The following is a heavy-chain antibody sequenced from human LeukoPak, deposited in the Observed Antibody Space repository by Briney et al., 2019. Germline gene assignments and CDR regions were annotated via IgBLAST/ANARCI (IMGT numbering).Heavy chain of an antibody. Sequence: SVKVSCKASGDTFIRYGISWVRQAPGQGLEWMGGIIPIFGTANYAQKFQGRVTITADESTSTAYMELSSLRSEDTAVYYCARENPRGVFDYWGQGTLVTVSS. CDR3: ARENPRGVFDY. V-gene: IGHV1-69*13. CDR2: IIPIFGTA. D-gene: IGHD3-10*01. CDR1: GDTFIRYG. J-gene: IGHJ4*02.